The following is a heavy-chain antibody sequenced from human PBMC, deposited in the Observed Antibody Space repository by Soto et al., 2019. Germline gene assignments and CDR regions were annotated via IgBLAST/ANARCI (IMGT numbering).Heavy chain of an antibody. D-gene: IGHD3-10*01. CDR1: GYTFTGYY. Sequence: ASVKVACKASGYTFTGYYMHWVRQAPGQGLEWMGWINPNSGDTNYAQKFQGWVTMTRDTSISTAYMELNRLRSADTAVYYCARDVSGGFDYWGQGTLVTVSS. J-gene: IGHJ4*02. CDR3: ARDVSGGFDY. V-gene: IGHV1-2*04. CDR2: INPNSGDT.